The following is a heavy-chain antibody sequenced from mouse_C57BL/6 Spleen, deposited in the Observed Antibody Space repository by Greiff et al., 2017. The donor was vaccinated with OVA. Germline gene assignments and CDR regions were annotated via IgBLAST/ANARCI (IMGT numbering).Heavy chain of an antibody. V-gene: IGHV1-55*01. CDR3: ARTGTGDYAMDY. Sequence: QVQLQQPGAELVKPGASVKMSCKASGYTFTSYWITWVKPRPGQGLEWIGDIYPGSGSTNYNEKFKSKATLTVDTSSSTAYMQLSSLTSEDSAVYYCARTGTGDYAMDYWGQGTSVTVSS. D-gene: IGHD4-1*01. J-gene: IGHJ4*01. CDR2: IYPGSGST. CDR1: GYTFTSYW.